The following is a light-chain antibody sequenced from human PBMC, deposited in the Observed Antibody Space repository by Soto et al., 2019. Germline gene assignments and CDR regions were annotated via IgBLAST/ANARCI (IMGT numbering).Light chain of an antibody. CDR1: QGISTY. J-gene: IGKJ4*01. Sequence: IQLTQSPSSLSASVGDRVSVTCRASQGISTYLAWYQQKPGKAPKLLIYAASSLQSGVPSRFSGSGSRTDFTLTISSLQPEDFATYYCQQLKTYPPAFGGGTKVEVK. CDR3: QQLKTYPPA. CDR2: AAS. V-gene: IGKV1-9*01.